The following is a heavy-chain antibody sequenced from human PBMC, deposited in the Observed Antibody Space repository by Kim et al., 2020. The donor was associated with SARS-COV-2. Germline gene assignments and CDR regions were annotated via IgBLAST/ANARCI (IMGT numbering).Heavy chain of an antibody. Sequence: GGSLRLSCAASGFTVSSNYMSWVRQAPGKGLEWVSVIYSGGSTYYADSVKGRFTISRHNSKNTLYLQMNSLRAEDTAVYYCARDCADPWEQQLVCGGMDVWGQGTTVTVSS. J-gene: IGHJ6*02. D-gene: IGHD6-13*01. CDR3: ARDCADPWEQQLVCGGMDV. CDR1: GFTVSSNY. CDR2: IYSGGST. V-gene: IGHV3-53*04.